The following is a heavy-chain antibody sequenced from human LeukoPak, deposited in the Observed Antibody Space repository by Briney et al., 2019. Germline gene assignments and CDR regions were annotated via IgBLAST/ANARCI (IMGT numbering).Heavy chain of an antibody. V-gene: IGHV3-33*01. CDR2: IWYDGSNK. J-gene: IGHJ4*02. CDR3: ARDNSRWLHNQGFDY. Sequence: HPGRSLRLSCAASGFTFSSYGMHWVRQAPGKGLEWVAVIWYDGSNKYYADSVKGRFTISRDNSKNTLYLQMNSLRAEDTAVYYCARDNSRWLHNQGFDYWGQGTLVTVSS. D-gene: IGHD5-24*01. CDR1: GFTFSSYG.